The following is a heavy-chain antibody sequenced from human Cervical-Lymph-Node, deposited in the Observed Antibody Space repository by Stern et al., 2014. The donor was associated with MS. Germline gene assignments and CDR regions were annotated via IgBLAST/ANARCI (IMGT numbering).Heavy chain of an antibody. D-gene: IGHD6-19*01. J-gene: IGHJ6*02. CDR1: GASVSTASYY. CDR2: IYYSGGT. CDR3: ARESAVAEPYYYYDMDV. V-gene: IGHV4-61*01. Sequence: QLQLQESGPGLVKPSETLSLTCIVSGASVSTASYYWSWIRQPPGKGLEWIGYIYYSGGTDYNPSLKRRVTISLDTSKNQFSLRLSSMTAADTAVYYCARESAVAEPYYYYDMDVWGQGTTVTVSS.